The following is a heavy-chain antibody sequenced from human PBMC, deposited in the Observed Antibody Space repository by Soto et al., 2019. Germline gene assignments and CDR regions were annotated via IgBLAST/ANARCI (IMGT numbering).Heavy chain of an antibody. Sequence: SETLSLTCTVSGGSISSSSYYWGWIRQPPGKGLEWIGSIYYSGSTYYNPSLKSRVTISVDTSKNHFSLKLSSVTAADTAVYYCASPLTPDSIAAAGPFYYYGMDVWGQGTTVTVSS. J-gene: IGHJ6*02. CDR2: IYYSGST. CDR3: ASPLTPDSIAAAGPFYYYGMDV. D-gene: IGHD6-13*01. CDR1: GGSISSSSYY. V-gene: IGHV4-39*01.